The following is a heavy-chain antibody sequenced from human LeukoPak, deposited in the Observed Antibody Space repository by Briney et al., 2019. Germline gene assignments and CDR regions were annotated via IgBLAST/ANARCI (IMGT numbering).Heavy chain of an antibody. CDR3: ASSPRGGAVAGHYYFDF. J-gene: IGHJ4*02. CDR2: IYYSGST. D-gene: IGHD6-19*01. V-gene: IGHV4-39*07. CDR1: GGSISSSYYY. Sequence: SETLSLTCTVSGGSISSSYYYWGWIRQPPGKGLEWIGIIYYSGSTCYNPSLKSRVTISVDTSKNQFSLMLNSVTAADTAVYYCASSPRGGAVAGHYYFDFWGQGTLVTVSS.